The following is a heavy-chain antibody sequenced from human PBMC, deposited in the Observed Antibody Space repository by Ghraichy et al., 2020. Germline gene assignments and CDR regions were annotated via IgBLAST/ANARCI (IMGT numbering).Heavy chain of an antibody. V-gene: IGHV3-30*18. D-gene: IGHD6-19*01. CDR1: GFTFSSYG. CDR2: ISYDGSNK. CDR3: AKEEAGHFDY. Sequence: GESLNISCAASGFTFSSYGMHWVRQAPGKGLEWVAVISYDGSNKYYADSVKGRFTISRDNSKNTLYLQMNSLRAEDTAVYYCAKEEAGHFDYWGQGTLVTVSS. J-gene: IGHJ4*02.